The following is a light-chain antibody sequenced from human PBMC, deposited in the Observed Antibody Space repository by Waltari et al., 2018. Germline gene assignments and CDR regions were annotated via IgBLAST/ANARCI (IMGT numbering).Light chain of an antibody. Sequence: QSALTQPASVSGSPGQSITIFCSGTSSDVGYYNLVSWYQQHPGKAPKVIIYEVTNGPSGVVIRFSGSKSGNTASLTSSGLQAEDEAEYFCCSFAGSVTFVVFGGGTKVTVL. CDR1: SSDVGYYNL. CDR3: CSFAGSVTFVV. J-gene: IGLJ2*01. V-gene: IGLV2-23*02. CDR2: EVT.